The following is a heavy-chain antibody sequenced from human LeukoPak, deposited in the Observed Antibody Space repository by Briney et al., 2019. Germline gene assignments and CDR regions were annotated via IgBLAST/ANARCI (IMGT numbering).Heavy chain of an antibody. V-gene: IGHV6-1*01. CDR3: TRVMAGTGWFDP. CDR1: GDSVSSNSAA. J-gene: IGHJ5*02. Sequence: SQTLSLTCAISGDSVSSNSAAWNCIRQSPSRGLEWLGRTFYRSKLYNDYAASVKSRITINPDTSKNQFSLPLNSVTPEHTAVYYCTRVMAGTGWFDPWGPGTLVTVSS. D-gene: IGHD6-19*01. CDR2: TFYRSKLYN.